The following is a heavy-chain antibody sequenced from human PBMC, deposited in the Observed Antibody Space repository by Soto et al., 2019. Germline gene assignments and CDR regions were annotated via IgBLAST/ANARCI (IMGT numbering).Heavy chain of an antibody. CDR1: GFSLSSSGVG. D-gene: IGHD3-10*01. CDR2: IYWDDDK. CDR3: ARNYFGSGLSFFDY. Sequence: QITLEESGPTLVKPTQPLTLTCTFSGFSLSSSGVGVGWIRQPPGEALEWLTLIYWDDDKRYSPSLKTRRTITKYTSKNQVVLIQTNMAPVDTATYYCARNYFGSGLSFFDYWGQGTLVTVSS. V-gene: IGHV2-5*02. J-gene: IGHJ4*02.